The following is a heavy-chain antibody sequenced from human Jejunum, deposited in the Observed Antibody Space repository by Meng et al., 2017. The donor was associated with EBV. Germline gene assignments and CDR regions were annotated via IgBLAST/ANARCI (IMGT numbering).Heavy chain of an antibody. V-gene: IGHV3-23*01. CDR1: XFTFIGFA. Sequence: SXGGXVXSGGYXXXSWAGSXFTFIGFAMLWVRQPPWKGLEWVSAVSGDAGGTYYEESVKGRFTISRDNSKNPVYVQMNSLRAEDTAIYYCARGRGFRSYHGLYYFDYLGQGTLVTVSS. D-gene: IGHD1-26*01. CDR3: ARGRGFRSYHGLYYFDY. CDR2: VSGDAGGT. J-gene: IGHJ4*02.